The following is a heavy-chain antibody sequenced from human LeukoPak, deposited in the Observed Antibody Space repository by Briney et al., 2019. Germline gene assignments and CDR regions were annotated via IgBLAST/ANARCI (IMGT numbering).Heavy chain of an antibody. J-gene: IGHJ3*02. CDR2: MNPNRGNT. CDR3: AREIGYCSSTSCYKDDAFDI. Sequence: ASVKVSCKASGYTFTSYDINWVRQAPGQGLEWMGWMNPNRGNTVYAQKFQGRVTITRNTSISTAYMELSSLRSEDTAVYYCAREIGYCSSTSCYKDDAFDIWGQGTMVTVSS. D-gene: IGHD2-2*02. CDR1: GYTFTSYD. V-gene: IGHV1-8*03.